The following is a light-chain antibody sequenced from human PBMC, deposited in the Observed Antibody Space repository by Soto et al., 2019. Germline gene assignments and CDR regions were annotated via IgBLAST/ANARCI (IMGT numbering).Light chain of an antibody. CDR2: DVS. V-gene: IGLV2-11*01. CDR3: AAWDDSLNGYYV. J-gene: IGLJ1*01. Sequence: QSVLTQPRSVSGSPGQSVTISCTGTSSDVGGYNYVSWYQQHPGKAPKLMIYDVSKRPSGVSDRFSGSKSGTSASLAISGLQSEDEADYYCAAWDDSLNGYYVFGTGTKLTVL. CDR1: SSDVGGYNY.